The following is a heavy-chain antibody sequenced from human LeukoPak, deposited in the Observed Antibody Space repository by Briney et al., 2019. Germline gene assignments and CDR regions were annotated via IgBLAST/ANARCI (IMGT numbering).Heavy chain of an antibody. V-gene: IGHV1-69*13. CDR2: IIPIFGTA. Sequence: SVKDSCKASGGTFSSYAISWVRQAPGQGLEWMGGIIPIFGTANYAQKFQGRVTITADESTSTAYMELSSLRSEDTAVYYCARAQDWEYYFDYWGQGTLVTVSS. CDR1: GGTFSSYA. CDR3: ARAQDWEYYFDY. J-gene: IGHJ4*02. D-gene: IGHD1-26*01.